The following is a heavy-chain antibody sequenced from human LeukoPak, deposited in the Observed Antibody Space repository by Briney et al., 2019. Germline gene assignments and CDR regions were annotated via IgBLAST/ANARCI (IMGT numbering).Heavy chain of an antibody. D-gene: IGHD1-1*01. CDR2: INHSGST. V-gene: IGHV4-34*01. CDR1: GGSFSAYY. J-gene: IGHJ5*02. CDR3: ARVSQAGTTGYWFDP. Sequence: PSETLSLTCVVYGGSFSAYYWNWIRQPPGKGLEWIGEINHSGSTNYKPSLKSRVTLSVDTSKNQFSLKLTSVTAADTAVYYCARVSQAGTTGYWFDPWGQGTLVSVSS.